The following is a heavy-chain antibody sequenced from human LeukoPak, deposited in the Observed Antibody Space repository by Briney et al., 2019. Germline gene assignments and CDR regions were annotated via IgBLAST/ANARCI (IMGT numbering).Heavy chain of an antibody. CDR3: AKDSIAAACIDGPFDS. CDR2: ISYEGNQK. CDR1: GFSFLYYA. J-gene: IGHJ4*02. V-gene: IGHV3-30*18. Sequence: PGGCLRLAFSAPGFSFLYYAIHSGRQAPGKGLELVAPISYEGNQKYYADSVKGRFSISRDNSNKTLYLHMNSLRPEDAAEYYCAKDSIAAACIDGPFDSWGQGTMVTVSS. D-gene: IGHD6-13*01.